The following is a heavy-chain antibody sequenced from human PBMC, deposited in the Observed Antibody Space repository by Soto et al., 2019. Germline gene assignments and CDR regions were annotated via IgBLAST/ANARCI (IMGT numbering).Heavy chain of an antibody. Sequence: SSSLSLTCTATGAPVGRETHFWSWIRQPPRKGLEWIGYMYYSGITNSNPALKSRLTLSVDRSRNQFSLRLSSVTAAATADYYCAREDMSGTYHFDFWGPRTHVTAYS. V-gene: IGHV4-61*01. J-gene: IGHJ4*02. CDR2: MYYSGIT. D-gene: IGHD1-26*01. CDR1: GAPVGRETHF. CDR3: AREDMSGTYHFDF.